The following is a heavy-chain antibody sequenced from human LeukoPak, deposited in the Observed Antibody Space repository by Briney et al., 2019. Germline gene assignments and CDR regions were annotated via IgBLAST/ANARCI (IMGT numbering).Heavy chain of an antibody. D-gene: IGHD6-13*01. CDR2: ISGSGGRT. CDR1: GFTFSSYA. V-gene: IGHV3-23*01. J-gene: IGHJ6*02. CDR3: AKDRGASAVPSYYYALDV. Sequence: GGSLRLSCAASGFTFSSYAMSWVHQAPGKGLEWVSVISGSGGRTYHADSVKGRFTISRDSSKNTLYLQMNSLRAEDTAIYFCAKDRGASAVPSYYYALDVWGQGTTVTVSS.